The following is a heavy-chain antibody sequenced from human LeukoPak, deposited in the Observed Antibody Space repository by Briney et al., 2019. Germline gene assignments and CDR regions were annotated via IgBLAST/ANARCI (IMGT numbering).Heavy chain of an antibody. CDR2: ISAYNGNT. Sequence: GASVKVSCKASGYTFTGYYMHWVRQAPGQGLEWMGWISAYNGNTNYAQKLQGRVTMTTDTSTSTAYMELRSLRSDDTAVYYCARAQRYSSSWLDYWGQGTLVTVSS. CDR3: ARAQRYSSSWLDY. CDR1: GYTFTGYY. J-gene: IGHJ4*02. D-gene: IGHD6-13*01. V-gene: IGHV1-18*04.